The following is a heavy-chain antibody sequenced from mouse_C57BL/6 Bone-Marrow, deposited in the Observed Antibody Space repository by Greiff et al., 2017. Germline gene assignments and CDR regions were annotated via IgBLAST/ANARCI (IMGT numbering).Heavy chain of an antibody. J-gene: IGHJ2*01. CDR1: GYAFSSSW. Sequence: VQLQQSGPELVKPGASVKISCKASGYAFSSSWMNWVKQRPGKGLEWIGRIYPGDGDTNYNGKFKGKATLTADKSSSTAYMQLSSLTSEDSAVYFCARVYSNYGYFDYWGQGTTLTVSS. V-gene: IGHV1-82*01. CDR3: ARVYSNYGYFDY. D-gene: IGHD2-5*01. CDR2: IYPGDGDT.